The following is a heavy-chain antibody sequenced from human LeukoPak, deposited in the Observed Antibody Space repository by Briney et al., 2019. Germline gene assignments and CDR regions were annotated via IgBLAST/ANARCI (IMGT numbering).Heavy chain of an antibody. CDR2: IYTTGST. CDR1: GGSISSYY. J-gene: IGHJ6*03. D-gene: IGHD1-26*01. CDR3: ARSAKLRVYYYYMDV. Sequence: KPSETLSLTCTVSGGSISSYYCSWIRQPAGKGLEWIGRIYTTGSTNYNPSLKSRVTMSVDTSKNQFSLRLSSVTAAGTAVYYCARSAKLRVYYYYMDVWGKGTTVTVSS. V-gene: IGHV4-4*07.